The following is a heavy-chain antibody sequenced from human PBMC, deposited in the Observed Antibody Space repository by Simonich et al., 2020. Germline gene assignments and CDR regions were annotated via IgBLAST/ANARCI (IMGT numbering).Heavy chain of an antibody. D-gene: IGHD1-26*01. J-gene: IGHJ6*02. V-gene: IGHV4-59*08. CDR2: IYYSGST. CDR3: ARSLGYYYYYYGMDV. CDR1: GGSISSYY. Sequence: QVQLQESGPGLVKPSETLSLTCTVSGGSISSYYWSWIRQPPGKGLEWIWYIYYSGSTNSNPSLKSRVTISVDPSKNQFSLKLSSVTAADTAVYYCARSLGYYYYYYGMDVWGQGTTVTVSS.